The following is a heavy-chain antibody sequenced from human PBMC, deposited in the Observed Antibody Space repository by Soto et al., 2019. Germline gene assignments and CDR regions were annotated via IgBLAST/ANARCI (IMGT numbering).Heavy chain of an antibody. CDR3: AKVRVKDYYYYAMDV. V-gene: IGHV3-30*18. J-gene: IGHJ6*02. Sequence: GGSLRLSCAASGFTFSSYGMHWVRQAPGKGLEWVAVISSDGTSRFYADSVKGRFTVSRDNSKNTLYLQMNGLRAEDTAMYYCAKVRVKDYYYYAMDVWGQGTTVTVSS. CDR1: GFTFSSYG. D-gene: IGHD4-4*01. CDR2: ISSDGTSR.